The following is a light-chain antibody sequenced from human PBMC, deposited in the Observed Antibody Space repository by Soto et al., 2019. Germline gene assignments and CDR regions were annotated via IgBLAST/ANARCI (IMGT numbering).Light chain of an antibody. CDR2: DAS. Sequence: DIQMTQSPSTLSASVGDRVTITCRASQSISSWLAWYQQKPGKAPKLLIYDASSLESGVPSRFSGSGSGTEFPLTISSLQPDDFATYYCQQYNSYSTFAFGPGTKVDIK. CDR1: QSISSW. V-gene: IGKV1-5*01. J-gene: IGKJ3*01. CDR3: QQYNSYSTFA.